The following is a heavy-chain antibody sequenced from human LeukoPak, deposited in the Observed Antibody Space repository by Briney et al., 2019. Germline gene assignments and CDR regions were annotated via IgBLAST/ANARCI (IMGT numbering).Heavy chain of an antibody. CDR3: ARYYDFWSGPFDY. V-gene: IGHV3-21*01. J-gene: IGHJ4*02. CDR1: GFTFSSYS. CDR2: ISSSSSYI. Sequence: PGGSLRLSCAASGFTFSSYSMIWVRQAPGKGLEWVSSISSSSSYIYYADSVKGRFTISRDNAKNSLYLQMNSLRAEDTAVYYCARYYDFWSGPFDYWGQGTLVTVSS. D-gene: IGHD3-3*01.